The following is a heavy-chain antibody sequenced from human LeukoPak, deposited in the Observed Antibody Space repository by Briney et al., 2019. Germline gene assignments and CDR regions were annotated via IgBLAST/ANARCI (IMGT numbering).Heavy chain of an antibody. J-gene: IGHJ4*02. D-gene: IGHD2-15*01. CDR2: ISGSGGST. CDR1: GFTFSSYA. CDR3: AKGSRASSGGSCYNY. Sequence: GGSLRLSCAASGFTFSSYAMSWVRQAPGKGLEWVSAISGSGGSTYYADSVKGRFTISRDNSKNTLYLQMNSLRAEDTAVYYCAKGSRASSGGSCYNYRGQGTLVTVSS. V-gene: IGHV3-23*01.